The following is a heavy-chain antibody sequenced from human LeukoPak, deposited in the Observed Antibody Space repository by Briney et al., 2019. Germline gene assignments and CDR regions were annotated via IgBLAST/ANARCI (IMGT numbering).Heavy chain of an antibody. Sequence: GGSLRRSCVASGFTFSNYWMNWVRQAPGKGLEWVANIKQDGGAKYYVDSVKGRFTISRDNAKNSLYLQMNSLGAEDTAVYYCARTIREQWLTIDYWGQGTLVTFSS. CDR1: GFTFSNYW. J-gene: IGHJ4*02. CDR2: IKQDGGAK. D-gene: IGHD6-19*01. V-gene: IGHV3-7*04. CDR3: ARTIREQWLTIDY.